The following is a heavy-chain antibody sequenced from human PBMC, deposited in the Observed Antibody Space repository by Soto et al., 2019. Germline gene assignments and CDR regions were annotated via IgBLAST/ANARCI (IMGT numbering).Heavy chain of an antibody. D-gene: IGHD4-4*01. Sequence: PGGSLRLSCAASGFTFSDYYMSWIRQAPGKGLEWVSYISSSGSTIYYADSVKGRFTISRDNAKNSLYLQMNSLRAEDTAVYYCARLLSSMTTVTTVYYYYYMDVWGKGTTVTVSS. V-gene: IGHV3-11*01. J-gene: IGHJ6*03. CDR3: ARLLSSMTTVTTVYYYYYMDV. CDR2: ISSSGSTI. CDR1: GFTFSDYY.